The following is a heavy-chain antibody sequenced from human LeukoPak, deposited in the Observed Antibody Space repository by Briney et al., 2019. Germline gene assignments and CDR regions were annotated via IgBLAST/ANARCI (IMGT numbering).Heavy chain of an antibody. J-gene: IGHJ1*01. CDR1: GFTDGNNY. D-gene: IGHD6-13*01. V-gene: IGHV3-53*01. Sequence: PGGSLRLSRTASGFTDGNNYMNWFRQAPGKGLEWVSLIYSGGRTYYADSVKGRFTISRDNSKNTLYLQMSSLRVEDTAVYYCARDPPGIAASVTGGWGQGTLVTVSS. CDR2: IYSGGRT. CDR3: ARDPPGIAASVTGG.